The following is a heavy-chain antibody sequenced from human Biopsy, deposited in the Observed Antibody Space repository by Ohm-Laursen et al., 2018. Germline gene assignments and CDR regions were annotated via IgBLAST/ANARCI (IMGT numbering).Heavy chain of an antibody. J-gene: IGHJ6*02. CDR2: IISILGIP. CDR3: AREYPEGDV. D-gene: IGHD2-2*02. Sequence: ASVKVSCKSSGGTFDSYAISWVRQAPGQGLEWMGRIISILGIPNYAQKFQGRVTISADKSTSTAYMELSSLRSEDTAVYYCAREYPEGDVWGQGTTVTVSS. V-gene: IGHV1-69*04. CDR1: GGTFDSYA.